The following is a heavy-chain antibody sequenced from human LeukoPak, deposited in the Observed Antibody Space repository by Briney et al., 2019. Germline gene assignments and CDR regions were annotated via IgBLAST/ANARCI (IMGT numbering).Heavy chain of an antibody. D-gene: IGHD4-17*01. CDR2: INPNSGGT. J-gene: IGHJ5*02. CDR3: ARVSTTVTSNWFDP. Sequence: ASVKVSCKASGYTFTGYYMHWVRQAPGQGLEWMGWINPNSGGTNYAQKFQGRVTLTRDTSITTAYMELSSLRSEDTAVYYCARVSTTVTSNWFDPWGQGTLVTVSS. CDR1: GYTFTGYY. V-gene: IGHV1-2*02.